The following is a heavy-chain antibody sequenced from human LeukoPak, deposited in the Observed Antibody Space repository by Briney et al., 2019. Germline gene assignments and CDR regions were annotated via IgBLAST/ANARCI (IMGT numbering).Heavy chain of an antibody. Sequence: GGSLRLSCAASGFTFSTYGLHWVRQAPGKGLEWVAVIWSDGNTKFYTDSVKGRFTISRDNSKDTLYLQMNTLRAEDTAVYYCERGKAYHFDYWGQGTLVTVSS. CDR3: ERGKAYHFDY. J-gene: IGHJ4*02. V-gene: IGHV3-33*01. CDR2: IWSDGNTK. CDR1: GFTFSTYG.